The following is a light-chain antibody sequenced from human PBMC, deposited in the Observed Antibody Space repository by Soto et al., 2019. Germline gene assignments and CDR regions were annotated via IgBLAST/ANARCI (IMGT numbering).Light chain of an antibody. J-gene: IGLJ2*01. CDR2: EVS. CDR3: SSYTSSSTLGVV. Sequence: QSALTQPASVSGSPGQSITISCTGTSSDVGGYNYVSWYQQHPGKAPKLMIYEVSNRPSGVSNRFSGSQSGNTASLTISGLQAEDEADYYCSSYTSSSTLGVVFGGGTKVTVL. CDR1: SSDVGGYNY. V-gene: IGLV2-14*01.